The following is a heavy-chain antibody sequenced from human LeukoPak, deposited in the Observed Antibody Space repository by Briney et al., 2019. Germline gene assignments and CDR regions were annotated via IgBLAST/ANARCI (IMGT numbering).Heavy chain of an antibody. CDR2: IKSKTDGGTT. V-gene: IGHV3-15*01. Sequence: GGSLRLSCAASGFTFNNAWMSWVRQAPGKGLEWVGRIKSKTDGGTTDNAAPVKGRFTISRDNSKNTLYLQMNSLRAEDTAVYYCAKDARHYDSTSGFDSWGQGSLVIVSS. J-gene: IGHJ4*02. D-gene: IGHD3-22*01. CDR1: GFTFNNAW. CDR3: AKDARHYDSTSGFDS.